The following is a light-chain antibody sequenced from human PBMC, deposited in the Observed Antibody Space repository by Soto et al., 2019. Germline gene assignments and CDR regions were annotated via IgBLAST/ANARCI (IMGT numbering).Light chain of an antibody. V-gene: IGKV3-11*01. J-gene: IGKJ5*01. CDR2: DAS. Sequence: EIVLTQSPATLSLSPGERATLSCRASQSVSSYLAWYQQKPGQAPRLLIYDASNRATGIPARFSGSGSGTDFTLTISSLEPEDLAVYYCQQRSNWITFGQGTLLEIK. CDR3: QQRSNWIT. CDR1: QSVSSY.